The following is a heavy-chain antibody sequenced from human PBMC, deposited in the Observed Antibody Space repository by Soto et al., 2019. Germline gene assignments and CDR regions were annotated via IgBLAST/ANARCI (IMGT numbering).Heavy chain of an antibody. V-gene: IGHV3-30*18. D-gene: IGHD6-19*01. J-gene: IGHJ4*02. CDR2: VSQDGRNT. Sequence: VQLVESGGGGVQPGRSLRLSCAASGFTFSDYAMHWVRQAPGKGLEWVAVVSQDGRNTHYADSVKGRFTISRDSSKDTGSLEMTSLRAEDTAVYYCAKGGRQWLVTSDFNYWGQGALVTVSS. CDR3: AKGGRQWLVTSDFNY. CDR1: GFTFSDYA.